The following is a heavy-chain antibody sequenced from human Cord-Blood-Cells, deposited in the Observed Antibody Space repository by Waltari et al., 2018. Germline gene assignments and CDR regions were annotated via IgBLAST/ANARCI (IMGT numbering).Heavy chain of an antibody. Sequence: QLQLQESGPGLVKPSETLSLTCTVSGGSISSSSYYWGWLRQPPGKGLEWIGSIYYSGGTDYSPSLKSRVAISVDTSKYQFSLMLSSVTAADTAVYYCARSLYCGGDCYWYFGLWGRGTLVTVSS. CDR2: IYYSGGT. CDR3: ARSLYCGGDCYWYFGL. D-gene: IGHD2-21*01. J-gene: IGHJ2*01. V-gene: IGHV4-39*01. CDR1: GGSISSSSYY.